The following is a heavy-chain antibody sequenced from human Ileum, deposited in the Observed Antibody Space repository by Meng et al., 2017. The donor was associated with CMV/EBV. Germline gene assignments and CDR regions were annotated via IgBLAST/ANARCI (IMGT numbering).Heavy chain of an antibody. CDR1: GFSLLSYS. Sequence: GGSLRPSCAASGFSLLSYSMNWVRQAPGRGLEWVSFISSSSGDRYYANSVKGRFTISRDDDTNSLYLQMNSLRAEDTAVYYCAKDSYCSSTSCVPGVWYWGQGTLVTVSS. CDR3: AKDSYCSSTSCVPGVWY. V-gene: IGHV3-21*01. J-gene: IGHJ4*01. D-gene: IGHD2-2*01. CDR2: ISSSSGDR.